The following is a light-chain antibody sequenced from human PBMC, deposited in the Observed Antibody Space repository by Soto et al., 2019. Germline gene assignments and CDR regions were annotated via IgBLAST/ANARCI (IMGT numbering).Light chain of an antibody. J-gene: IGKJ5*01. Sequence: DIQMTHSPSSLSASVGDRVTVTCRASQNICNYLNWYQQKPGKAPKLLIYSASRVQSGVPLRFSGSGSGTDFTLTITSLQPEDFGTYYCEQTHTTPVTFGQGTRLEIK. V-gene: IGKV1-39*01. CDR3: EQTHTTPVT. CDR2: SAS. CDR1: QNICNY.